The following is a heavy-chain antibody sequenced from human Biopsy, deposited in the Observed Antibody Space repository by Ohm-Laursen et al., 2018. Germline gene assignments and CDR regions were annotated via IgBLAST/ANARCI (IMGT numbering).Heavy chain of an antibody. V-gene: IGHV4-39*07. D-gene: IGHD3-3*01. Sequence: SDTLSLTCTVSDGSINSNDYYWGWIRQAPGKGLEWLGSVHYSGATYYNPPLTSRATISVDTAKRQFYLELSSVTAADTAIYYCARVRGGFLEWFDYWGQGTLITVSS. CDR3: ARVRGGFLEWFDY. J-gene: IGHJ5*01. CDR1: DGSINSNDYY. CDR2: VHYSGAT.